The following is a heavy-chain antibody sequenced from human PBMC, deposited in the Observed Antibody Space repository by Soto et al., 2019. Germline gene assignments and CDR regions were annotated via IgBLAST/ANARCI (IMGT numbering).Heavy chain of an antibody. J-gene: IGHJ4*02. D-gene: IGHD2-2*01. CDR3: ARTHCSSTRCYVGSWDY. CDR2: INPNSGGT. V-gene: IGHV1-2*04. Sequence: QVQLVQSGAEVKKPGASVKVSCRASGYTFTGYYMHWVRQAPGQGLEWMGWINPNSGGTNYAQNFQGWVTMTRDTCISTDYMELSRLRSDDTAVYYCARTHCSSTRCYVGSWDYWGQGTLVTVSS. CDR1: GYTFTGYY.